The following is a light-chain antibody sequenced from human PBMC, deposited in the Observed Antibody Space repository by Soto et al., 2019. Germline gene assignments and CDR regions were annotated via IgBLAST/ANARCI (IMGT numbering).Light chain of an antibody. V-gene: IGKV1-5*01. Sequence: DSQLTPSNYHLSPSLGDTVTVTCRASQSIGRWLAWYQQKPGKAPKLLIFDASTLENGVPARFSGSRSGPEFSLTISSLQPDDFATYYCQQHNDDTAVTFGQGTRLEIK. CDR2: DAS. CDR1: QSIGRW. CDR3: QQHNDDTAVT. J-gene: IGKJ5*01.